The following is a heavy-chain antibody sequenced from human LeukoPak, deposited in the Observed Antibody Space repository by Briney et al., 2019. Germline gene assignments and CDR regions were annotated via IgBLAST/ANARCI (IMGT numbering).Heavy chain of an antibody. D-gene: IGHD6-13*01. CDR3: AKGIAAAGPFDY. CDR1: GFTFSSYA. J-gene: IGHJ4*02. V-gene: IGHV3-23*01. CDR2: ISGSGGNT. Sequence: GGSLRLSCAASGFTFSSYAMSWVRQAPGKGLEWVSGISGSGGNTYYADSVKGRFTISRDNSKNTLYLQMNSLRAEDTAVYHCAKGIAAAGPFDYWGQGTLVTVSS.